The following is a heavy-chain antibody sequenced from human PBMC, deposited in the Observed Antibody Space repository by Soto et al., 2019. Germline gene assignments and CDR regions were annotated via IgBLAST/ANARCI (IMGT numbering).Heavy chain of an antibody. Sequence: LSLTCTVSGGSISSYYWSWIRQPPGKGLEWIGYIYYSGSTYYNPSLKSRVTISVDTSKNQFSLKLSSVTAADTAVYYCARVGGFGATTIDYWGQGTLVTVSS. J-gene: IGHJ4*02. CDR3: ARVGGFGATTIDY. D-gene: IGHD3-10*01. CDR1: GGSISSYY. CDR2: IYYSGST. V-gene: IGHV4-30-4*01.